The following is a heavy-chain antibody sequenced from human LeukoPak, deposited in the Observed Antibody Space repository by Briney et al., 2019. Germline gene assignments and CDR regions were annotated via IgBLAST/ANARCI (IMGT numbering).Heavy chain of an antibody. CDR3: SLSSVAVYGMDV. D-gene: IGHD2-21*01. J-gene: IGHJ6*02. V-gene: IGHV3-30*03. Sequence: SLRPSCAASGFTFSTYGMHSARHAPSRWLGLVAVISYDGSHKYYADSVKGRFTISRDNSKNMLYLQMNGLRAEDTAVYYCSLSSVAVYGMDVWGQGTTVTVSS. CDR1: GFTFSTYG. CDR2: ISYDGSHK.